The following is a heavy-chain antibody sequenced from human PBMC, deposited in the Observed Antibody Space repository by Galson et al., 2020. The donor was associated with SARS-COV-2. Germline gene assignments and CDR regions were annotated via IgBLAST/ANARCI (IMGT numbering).Heavy chain of an antibody. J-gene: IGHJ3*02. D-gene: IGHD2-15*01. Sequence: SETLSLTCTVSGGSISSGSYYWNWVRQPAGKGLEWIGHIYTSGSTTYNPSLKSRVTISVDTSKNQFSLKLTSVTAADTAVYYCARDAPDIVGRAFDIWGLGTMVTVSS. CDR3: ARDAPDIVGRAFDI. CDR1: GGSISSGSYY. CDR2: IYTSGST. V-gene: IGHV4-61*09.